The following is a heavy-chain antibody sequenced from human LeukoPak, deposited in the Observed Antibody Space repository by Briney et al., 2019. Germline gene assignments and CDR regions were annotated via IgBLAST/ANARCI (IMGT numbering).Heavy chain of an antibody. CDR3: ARLRSGGSCYDY. CDR1: GGSFSSSTYY. D-gene: IGHD2-15*01. V-gene: IGHV4-39*01. Sequence: SETLSLTCTVSGGSFSSSTYYWGWIRQPPGKGLEWIGNMYYSGSTYHNPSLKSRVTISVDTSKNQFSLKVSSMTAADTAVYYCARLRSGGSCYDYWGQGTLVTVSS. J-gene: IGHJ4*02. CDR2: MYYSGST.